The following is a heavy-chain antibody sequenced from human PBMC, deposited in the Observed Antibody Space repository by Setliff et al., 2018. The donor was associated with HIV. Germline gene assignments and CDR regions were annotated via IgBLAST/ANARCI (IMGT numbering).Heavy chain of an antibody. V-gene: IGHV4-59*11. CDR3: ARDLDPYFAMAV. Sequence: SETLSLTCTVSGASMTSHYLTWIRQPRGMGLEWIGNIYGSGTTKYNPSLRSRVTISVDKSKNQLSLSLDSVTAADTAVYYCARDLDPYFAMAVWGQGTTVTVSS. J-gene: IGHJ6*02. CDR1: GASMTSHY. CDR2: IYGSGTT.